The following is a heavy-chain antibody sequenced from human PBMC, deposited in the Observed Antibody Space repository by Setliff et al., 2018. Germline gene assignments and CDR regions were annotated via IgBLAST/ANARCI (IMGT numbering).Heavy chain of an antibody. CDR2: ISSASSAT. D-gene: IGHD3-9*01. Sequence: PGGSLRLSCAASGFTFSSYWMHWVRQAPGKGLECISYISSASSATDYADSVKGRFTISRDNSKNTLFLQMNSRRAEDTAVYYCARGVYYDILTGHYRRLPPDYWGQGTLVTVSS. V-gene: IGHV3-48*01. J-gene: IGHJ4*02. CDR3: ARGVYYDILTGHYRRLPPDY. CDR1: GFTFSSYW.